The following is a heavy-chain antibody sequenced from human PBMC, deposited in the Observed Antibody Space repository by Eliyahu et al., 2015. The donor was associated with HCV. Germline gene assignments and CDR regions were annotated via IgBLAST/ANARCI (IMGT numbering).Heavy chain of an antibody. CDR3: AHSQPDFWSGPIGEFDY. CDR2: IYWDDDK. D-gene: IGHD3-3*01. Sequence: QITLKESGPTLVKPTQTLTLTCTFSGFSLSTSGVGVGWIRQPPGKALEGLALIYWDDDKRYSPSLKSRLTITKDTSKNQVVLTMTNMDPVDTATYYCAHSQPDFWSGPIGEFDYWGQGTLVTVSS. V-gene: IGHV2-5*02. CDR1: GFSLSTSGVG. J-gene: IGHJ4*02.